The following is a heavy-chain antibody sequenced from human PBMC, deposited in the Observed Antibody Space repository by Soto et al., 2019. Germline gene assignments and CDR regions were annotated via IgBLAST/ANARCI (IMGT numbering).Heavy chain of an antibody. J-gene: IGHJ4*02. CDR1: GYTFTNYG. CDR2: ISAKNGNT. CDR3: ARDPPGTPSDC. Sequence: QVQLVPSGADVKKPGAAEKLSCKASGYTFTNYGISWVRQAPGQGREWMGGISAKNGNTNLGQKCRGRVTLTKYTTTSTVDMEMMSLTPNDTAVYSCARDPPGTPSDCWAQGTLFTVSS. D-gene: IGHD3-10*01. V-gene: IGHV1-18*01.